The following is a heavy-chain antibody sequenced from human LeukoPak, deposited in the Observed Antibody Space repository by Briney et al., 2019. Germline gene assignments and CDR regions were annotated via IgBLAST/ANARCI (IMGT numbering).Heavy chain of an antibody. V-gene: IGHV3-30*18. D-gene: IGHD1-1*01. CDR3: AKSGGRKVRDVFDY. CDR1: GFTFSSYG. J-gene: IGHJ4*02. Sequence: GGSLRLSCAASGFTFSSYGMHWVRQAPGKGLEWVAVISYDGSNKYYADSVKGRFTISRDNSKNTLYLQMNSLRAEDTAVYYCAKSGGRKVRDVFDYWGQGTLVTGSS. CDR2: ISYDGSNK.